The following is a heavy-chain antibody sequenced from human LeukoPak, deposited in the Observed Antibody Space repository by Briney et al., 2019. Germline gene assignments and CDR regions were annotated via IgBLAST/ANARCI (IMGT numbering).Heavy chain of an antibody. V-gene: IGHV1-2*02. CDR1: GYTFTSYY. CDR3: ASTVPAAIWFDP. D-gene: IGHD2-2*02. J-gene: IGHJ5*02. CDR2: INPNSGGT. Sequence: ASVKVSCKASGYTFTSYYMHWVRQAPGQGLEWMGWINPNSGGTNYAQKFQGRVTMTRDTSISTAYMELSRLRSDDTAVYYCASTVPAAIWFDPWGQGTLVTVSS.